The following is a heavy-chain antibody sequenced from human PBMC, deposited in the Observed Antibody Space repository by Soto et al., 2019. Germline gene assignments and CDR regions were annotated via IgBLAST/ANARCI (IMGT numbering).Heavy chain of an antibody. V-gene: IGHV1-18*01. D-gene: IGHD3-10*01. J-gene: IGHJ6*02. CDR3: ARAYYYYGSGSYADYYYYGMDV. CDR2: ISAYNGNT. Sequence: ASVKVSCKASGYTFTSYGISWVRQAPGQGLEWMGWISAYNGNTNYAQKLQGRVTMTTDTSTSTAYMELRSLRSDDTAVYYCARAYYYYGSGSYADYYYYGMDVWGQGTTVTVSS. CDR1: GYTFTSYG.